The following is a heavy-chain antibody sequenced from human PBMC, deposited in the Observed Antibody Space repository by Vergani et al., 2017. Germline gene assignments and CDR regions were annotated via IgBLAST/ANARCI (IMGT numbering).Heavy chain of an antibody. CDR3: ARDYSDYGVDY. V-gene: IGHV3-33*08. Sequence: QVQLVESGGGVVQPGRSLRLSCAASGFTFSSYGMHWVRQAPGKGLEWVAVIWFDGNNKYYADSVKGRFTVSRDNSKNTLFLQMNSLRVEDTAVYYCARDYSDYGVDYWGQGTLVTVSS. D-gene: IGHD4-11*01. CDR2: IWFDGNNK. J-gene: IGHJ4*02. CDR1: GFTFSSYG.